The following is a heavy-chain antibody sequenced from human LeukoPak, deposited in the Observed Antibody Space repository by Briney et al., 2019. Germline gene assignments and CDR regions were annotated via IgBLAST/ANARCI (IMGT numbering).Heavy chain of an antibody. CDR3: ARGGAYYAYSIDY. Sequence: PGGSLRLSCAASGFTFKNYEMKWVRQAPGKGLEWVSDISTNGSTIYYADSVKGRFTISRDNAKNSLYLQMNSLRSEDTAVYYCARGGAYYAYSIDYWGQGTLVTVSS. D-gene: IGHD3-16*01. V-gene: IGHV3-48*03. CDR2: ISTNGSTI. J-gene: IGHJ4*02. CDR1: GFTFKNYE.